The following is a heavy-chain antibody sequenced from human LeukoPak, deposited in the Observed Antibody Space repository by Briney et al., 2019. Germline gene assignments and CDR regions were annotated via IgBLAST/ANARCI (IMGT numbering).Heavy chain of an antibody. Sequence: SETLSLTCTVSGGSISSYYWSWIRQPPGKGLEWIGYIYYSGSTNYNPSLKSRVTISVDTSKNQFSLKLSSVTAADTAVYYCPREGYSSSWDSYYYYYMDVWGKGTTVTVSS. V-gene: IGHV4-59*12. CDR1: GGSISSYY. D-gene: IGHD6-13*01. CDR3: PREGYSSSWDSYYYYYMDV. CDR2: IYYSGST. J-gene: IGHJ6*03.